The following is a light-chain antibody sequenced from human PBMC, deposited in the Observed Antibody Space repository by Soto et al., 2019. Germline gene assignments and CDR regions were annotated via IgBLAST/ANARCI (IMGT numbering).Light chain of an antibody. Sequence: DIQMTQSPSSLSASVGDRVTITCRASQSISSYLNWYQQKPGKAPKLLIYAASSLQSGVPSRFSGSGSGTDFNLTTSSLQPEDFATYYYQQSYSTPPWTFGQGTKVEIK. CDR1: QSISSY. CDR2: AAS. V-gene: IGKV1-39*01. CDR3: QQSYSTPPWT. J-gene: IGKJ1*01.